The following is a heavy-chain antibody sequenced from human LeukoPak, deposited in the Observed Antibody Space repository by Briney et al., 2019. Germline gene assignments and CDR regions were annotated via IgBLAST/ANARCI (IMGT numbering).Heavy chain of an antibody. CDR1: GFTFSSYW. D-gene: IGHD5-12*01. V-gene: IGHV3-7*01. Sequence: GGSLRLTCAASGFTFSSYWMSWVRQAPGKGLEWVANIKQDGSEKYYVDSVKGRFTISRDNAKNSLYLQMNSLRAEDTAVYYCATYSGYGHFDYWGQGTLVTVSS. CDR2: IKQDGSEK. J-gene: IGHJ4*02. CDR3: ATYSGYGHFDY.